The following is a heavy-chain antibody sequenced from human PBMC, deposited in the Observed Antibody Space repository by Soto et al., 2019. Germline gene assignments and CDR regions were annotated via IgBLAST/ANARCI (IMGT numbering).Heavy chain of an antibody. CDR1: GYTFTSYA. V-gene: IGHV1-3*01. D-gene: IGHD6-13*01. CDR3: ATLSAAQAYYYYGMDV. J-gene: IGHJ6*02. CDR2: INAGNGNT. Sequence: ASVKVSCKASGYTFTSYAMHWVRQAPGQRLEWMGWINAGNGNTKYSQKFQGRVTITRDTSASTAYMELSSLRSEDTAVYYCATLSAAQAYYYYGMDVWGQGTTVTVSS.